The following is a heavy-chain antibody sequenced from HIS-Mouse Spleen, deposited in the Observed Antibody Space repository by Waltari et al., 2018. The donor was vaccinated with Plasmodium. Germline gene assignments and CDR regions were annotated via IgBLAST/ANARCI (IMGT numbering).Heavy chain of an antibody. D-gene: IGHD4-17*01. V-gene: IGHV1-2*02. Sequence: QVQLVQSGAEVKKPGASVKVSCKASGYTFTGYYMHWVRQAPGQGLEWMGWINPNRGGKNYAQKFQGRVTMTRDTSISTAYMELSRLRSDDTAVYYCAREHLTSTVVKPEYYFDYWGQGTLVTVSS. CDR3: AREHLTSTVVKPEYYFDY. CDR1: GYTFTGYY. J-gene: IGHJ4*02. CDR2: INPNRGGK.